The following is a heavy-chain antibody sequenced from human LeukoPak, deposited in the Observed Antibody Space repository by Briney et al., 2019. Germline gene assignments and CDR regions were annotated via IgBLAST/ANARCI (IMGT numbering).Heavy chain of an antibody. Sequence: PGGSLRLSCAASEFTFSIYWKSWVRQAPGKGLGWVAKINQGGSEKYYVDSVKGRFTISRDNAKNSLYLQMNNLRADDTTVYYCSRENSGGSAFDYWGQGTLVTVSS. D-gene: IGHD3-16*01. CDR3: SRENSGGSAFDY. CDR1: EFTFSIYW. J-gene: IGHJ4*02. CDR2: INQGGSEK. V-gene: IGHV3-7*01.